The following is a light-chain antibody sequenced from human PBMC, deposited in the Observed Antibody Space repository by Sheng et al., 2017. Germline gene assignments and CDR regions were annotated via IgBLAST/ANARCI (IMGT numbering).Light chain of an antibody. J-gene: IGLJ1*01. CDR2: EVT. CDR3: CLLENDSKHV. CDR1: STDLGNYNL. V-gene: IGLV2-23*02. Sequence: QSALTQPASVSGSPGQSITISCTGTSTDLGNYNLVSWYQQYPGKAPKLMIYEVTKRPSGVSNRFSGSKSDNTASLTISGLRAEDEADYYCCLLENDSKHVFGTGTKVT.